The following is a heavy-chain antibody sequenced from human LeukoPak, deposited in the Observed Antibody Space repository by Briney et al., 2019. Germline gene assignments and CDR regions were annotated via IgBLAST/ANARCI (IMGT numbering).Heavy chain of an antibody. D-gene: IGHD6-13*01. J-gene: IGHJ4*02. V-gene: IGHV4-59*01. CDR2: IYYSGST. CDR3: ASWYGSYYFDY. Sequence: NSSETLSLTCTVSGGSISSYYWSWIRQPPGKGLEWIGYIYYSGSTNYNPSLKSRVTVSVDTSKNQFSLKLSSVTAADTAVYYCASWYGSYYFDYWGQGTLVTVSS. CDR1: GGSISSYY.